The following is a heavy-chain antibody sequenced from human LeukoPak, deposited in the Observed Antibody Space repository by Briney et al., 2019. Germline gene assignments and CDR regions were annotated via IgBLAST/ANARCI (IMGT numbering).Heavy chain of an antibody. CDR1: GYTFISYY. CDR3: ARGYSDFDY. CDR2: INPSGGST. J-gene: IGHJ4*02. Sequence: ASVKVSCKASGYTFISYYMNWVRQAPGQGLEWMGIINPSGGSTSYGQKFQRRVTMTRDTSTSTVYMELYSLRSEDTAIYYCARGYSDFDYWGQGTLVTVSS. D-gene: IGHD2-15*01. V-gene: IGHV1-46*01.